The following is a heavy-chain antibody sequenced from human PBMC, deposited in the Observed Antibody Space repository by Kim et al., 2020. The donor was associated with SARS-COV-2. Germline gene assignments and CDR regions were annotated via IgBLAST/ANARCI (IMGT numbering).Heavy chain of an antibody. V-gene: IGHV3-11*06. CDR3: ASLRGIAAAGTGGNWFDP. D-gene: IGHD6-13*01. J-gene: IGHJ5*02. Sequence: KGRFTISRDNAKNSLYLQMNSLRAEDTAVYYCASLRGIAAAGTGGNWFDPWGQGTLVTVSS.